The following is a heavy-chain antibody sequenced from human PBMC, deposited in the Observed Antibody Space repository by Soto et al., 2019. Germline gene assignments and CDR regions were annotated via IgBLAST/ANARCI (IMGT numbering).Heavy chain of an antibody. CDR1: GFTFSSYA. CDR2: ISGSGGTT. J-gene: IGHJ4*02. Sequence: GGSLRLSCAASGFTFSSYAMSWVRQAPGKGLEWVSAISGSGGTTYYADSVKGRFTISRDNSKNTLYLRMNSLRAEDTAVYYCAKGGYCSSTSCYTSFDYWGQGTLVTVSS. CDR3: AKGGYCSSTSCYTSFDY. V-gene: IGHV3-23*01. D-gene: IGHD2-2*02.